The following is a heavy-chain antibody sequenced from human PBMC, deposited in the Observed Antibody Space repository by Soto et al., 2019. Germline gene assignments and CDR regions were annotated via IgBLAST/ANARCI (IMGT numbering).Heavy chain of an antibody. CDR1: GFTFSSYW. D-gene: IGHD6-6*01. CDR3: AHSSSYHSYYGLVG. Sequence: PGWSMRLSCAAYGFTFSSYWMSWFRQAPGKGLEWVANIKQDGSGKYYVDSVKGRFTISRDDDKNSLYLQMNSLRAENTAVYYWAHSSSYHSYYGLVGWGKGTTVTVS. V-gene: IGHV3-7*01. CDR2: IKQDGSGK. J-gene: IGHJ6*04.